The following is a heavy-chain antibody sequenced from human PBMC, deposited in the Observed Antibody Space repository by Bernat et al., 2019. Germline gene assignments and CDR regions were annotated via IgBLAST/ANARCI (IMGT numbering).Heavy chain of an antibody. V-gene: IGHV1-69*01. CDR1: GGTFSSYA. D-gene: IGHD5-18*01. CDR3: ASRDTAMVLYHYRMDV. Sequence: QVQLVQSGAEVKKPGSSVKVSCKASGGTFSSYAISWVRQAPGQGLEWMGGIIPIFGTANYAQKFQGRGTVNGDESTSKGYMELRSLGSGDTGVYYWASRDTAMVLYHYRMDVWGQGTKVNGSS. CDR2: IIPIFGTA. J-gene: IGHJ6*02.